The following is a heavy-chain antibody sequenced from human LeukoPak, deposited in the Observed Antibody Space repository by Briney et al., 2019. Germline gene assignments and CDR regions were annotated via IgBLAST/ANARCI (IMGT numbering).Heavy chain of an antibody. D-gene: IGHD3-22*01. V-gene: IGHV1-69*13. J-gene: IGHJ4*02. CDR2: IIPIFGTA. CDR1: GYTFTSYG. CDR3: ARDYYDSSGYPYYFDY. Sequence: SVKVSCKASGYTFTSYGISWVRQAPGQGLEWMGGIIPIFGTANYAQKFQGRVTITADESTSTAYMELSSLRSEDTAVYYCARDYYDSSGYPYYFDYWGQGTLVTVSS.